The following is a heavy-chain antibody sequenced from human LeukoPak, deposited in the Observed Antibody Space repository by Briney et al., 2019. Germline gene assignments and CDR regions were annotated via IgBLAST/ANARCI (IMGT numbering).Heavy chain of an antibody. CDR2: IYYSGTT. Sequence: SETLSLTCTVSGGSISSSSYYWGWIRQPPGKGLEWIGSIYYSGTTYYNPSLKSRVSISVDTSKNQFSLKLSSVTAADTAMYYCARAIMVIGGGYYFNYWAQGTLVTVSS. V-gene: IGHV4-39*07. CDR1: GGSISSSSYY. CDR3: ARAIMVIGGGYYFNY. D-gene: IGHD2-15*01. J-gene: IGHJ4*02.